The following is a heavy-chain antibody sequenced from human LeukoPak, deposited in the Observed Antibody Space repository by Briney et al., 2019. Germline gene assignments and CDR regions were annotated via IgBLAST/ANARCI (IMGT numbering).Heavy chain of an antibody. CDR3: AKDHCGGDCSVFDY. V-gene: IGHV3-30*18. J-gene: IGHJ4*02. CDR2: ISYDGSSK. D-gene: IGHD2-21*02. CDR1: GFTFSVYG. Sequence: GTSLRLSCAASGFTFSVYGMHWVRQAPGKGLEWVAVISYDGSSKYYADSVKGRFTISRDNSKNTLYLQMNSLRAEDTAVYYCAKDHCGGDCSVFDYWGQGTLVTVSS.